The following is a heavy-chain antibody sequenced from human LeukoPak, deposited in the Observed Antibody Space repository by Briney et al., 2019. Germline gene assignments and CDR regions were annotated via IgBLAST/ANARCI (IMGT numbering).Heavy chain of an antibody. CDR2: INPNGGGA. J-gene: IGHJ2*01. V-gene: IGHV1-46*01. Sequence: ASVKVSCKASGYTFTSYYMHWVRQAPGQGLEWMGIINPNGGGASYAQKFQGRVAMTRDTSTSTFYMELRSLRYEDTAVYFCARDPRLSSGYATGILWYFDLWGRGTLVTVSS. CDR3: ARDPRLSSGYATGILWYFDL. D-gene: IGHD3-22*01. CDR1: GYTFTSYY.